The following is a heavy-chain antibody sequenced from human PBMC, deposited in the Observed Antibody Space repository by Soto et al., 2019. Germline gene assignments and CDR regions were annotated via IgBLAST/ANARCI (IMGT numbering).Heavy chain of an antibody. V-gene: IGHV3-23*04. CDR2: ISGGGRT. CDR3: VPHGMSVRGGVVSFAY. CDR1: GLNLSSTV. Sequence: EVQLVVSGGGLVQPGGSLRLSCVASGLNLSSTVMTWVRQAPGKGLEWVSSISGGGRTFYSASVKGRCTISRDNYKNTRDLKMNSLRGEDEAEYYCVPHGMSVRGGVVSFAYWGHGTHVTVSS. J-gene: IGHJ4*01. D-gene: IGHD3-10*01.